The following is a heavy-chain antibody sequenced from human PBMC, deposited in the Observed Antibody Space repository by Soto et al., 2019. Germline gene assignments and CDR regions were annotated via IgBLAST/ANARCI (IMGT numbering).Heavy chain of an antibody. CDR3: AGPPELTRIFFYSGMDV. J-gene: IGHJ6*02. V-gene: IGHV1-69*12. CDR2: IIPIFGTA. D-gene: IGHD1-7*01. CDR1: GGTFSSYA. Sequence: QVQLVQSGAEVKKPGSSVKVSCKASGGTFSSYAISWVRQAPGQGLEWMGGIIPIFGTANYAQKFQGRVTITADESTSTAYMELSSLRSEDTAVYYCAGPPELTRIFFYSGMDVGGQGTTVTVSS.